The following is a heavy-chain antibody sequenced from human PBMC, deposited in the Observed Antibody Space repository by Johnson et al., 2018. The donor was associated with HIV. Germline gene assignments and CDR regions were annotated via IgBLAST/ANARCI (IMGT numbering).Heavy chain of an antibody. CDR1: GFTFSDYY. CDR2: ISSSGSTI. CDR3: AIGYYYGSGYSGFDI. Sequence: QVQLVESGGGLVKPGGSLRLSCAASGFTFSDYYMSWIRQAPGKGLEWVSYISSSGSTIYYADSVKGRFTISRDNAKNSLYPKMNSLSAEDTAGYYCAIGYYYGSGYSGFDIWGQGTMVTVSS. V-gene: IGHV3-11*04. J-gene: IGHJ3*02. D-gene: IGHD3-10*01.